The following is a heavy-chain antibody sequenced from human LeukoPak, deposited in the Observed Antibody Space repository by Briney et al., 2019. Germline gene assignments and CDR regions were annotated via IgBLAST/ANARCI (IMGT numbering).Heavy chain of an antibody. CDR2: ISGSGGST. D-gene: IGHD3-22*01. CDR1: GFTFSSYA. V-gene: IGHV3-23*01. CDR3: AKSSYYDASGYYREYYFDS. Sequence: PGGSLRLSCAASGFTFSSYAMSWVRQAPGKGLEWVSSISGSGGSTHYVDSVKGRFTISRDKIKNTLYLQMNSLRAEDTAVYYCAKSSYYDASGYYREYYFDSWGQGTLVTVSS. J-gene: IGHJ4*02.